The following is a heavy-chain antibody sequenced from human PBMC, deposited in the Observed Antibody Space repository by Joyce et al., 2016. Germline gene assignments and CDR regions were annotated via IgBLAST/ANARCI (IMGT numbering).Heavy chain of an antibody. V-gene: IGHV4-38-2*02. CDR1: GYSIGSCYQ. J-gene: IGHJ4*02. CDR3: ARNPRRFDF. Sequence: QVQLQESGPGLVKPSGTLSLTCTVSGYSIGSCYQWGWIRQPPGKGLEWIASSYHSGSSYYNPTLKRRVTLSVDTSKNRFSLTLSSVTAADTAVYFCARNPRRFDFWGQGTLVTVSA. CDR2: SYHSGSS.